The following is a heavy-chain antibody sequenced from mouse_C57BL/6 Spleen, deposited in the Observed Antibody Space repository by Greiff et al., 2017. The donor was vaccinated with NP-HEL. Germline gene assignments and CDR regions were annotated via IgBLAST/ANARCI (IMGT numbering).Heavy chain of an antibody. J-gene: IGHJ2*01. Sequence: EVMLVESGGGLVQPGGSMKLSCVASGFTFSNYWMNWVRQSPEKGLEWVAQIRLKSDNYATHYAESVKGRFTISRDDSKSSVYLQMNNLRAEDTGIYYCTENYGKGDYFDYWGQGTTLTVSS. V-gene: IGHV6-3*01. D-gene: IGHD1-1*01. CDR2: IRLKSDNYAT. CDR1: GFTFSNYW. CDR3: TENYGKGDYFDY.